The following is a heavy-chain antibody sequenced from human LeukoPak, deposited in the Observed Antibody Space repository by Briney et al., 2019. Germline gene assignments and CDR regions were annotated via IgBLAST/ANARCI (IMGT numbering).Heavy chain of an antibody. CDR2: MNPNSGNT. CDR1: GYTFTSYD. V-gene: IGHV1-8*01. J-gene: IGHJ4*02. CDR3: ARSPFGDGYNLGN. D-gene: IGHD5-24*01. Sequence: GASVKVSCKASGYTFTSYDINWVRQATGQGVEWMGWMNPNSGNTGYAQKFQGRVTMTRNTSISTAYMELSSLRSEDTAVYYCARSPFGDGYNLGNWGQGTLVTVSS.